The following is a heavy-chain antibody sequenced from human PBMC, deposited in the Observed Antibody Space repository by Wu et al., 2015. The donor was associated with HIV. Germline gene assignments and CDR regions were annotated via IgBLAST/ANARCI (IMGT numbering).Heavy chain of an antibody. CDR2: ISAYNGNT. CDR1: GYTFTSYG. CDR3: ARVPLWFGELLGYYYYGMDV. Sequence: QVQLVQSGAEVKKPGASVKVSCKASGYTFTSYGISWVRQAPGQGLEWMGWISAYNGNTNYAQKLQGRVTMTTDTSTSTAYMELRSLRSDDTAVYYCARVPLWFGELLGYYYYGMDVWGQGTTVTVSS. V-gene: IGHV1-18*01. J-gene: IGHJ6*02. D-gene: IGHD3-10*01.